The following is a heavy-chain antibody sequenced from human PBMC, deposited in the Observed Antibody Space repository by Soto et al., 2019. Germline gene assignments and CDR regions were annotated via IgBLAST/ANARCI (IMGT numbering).Heavy chain of an antibody. Sequence: QITLKESGPTLVKPTQTLTLTCTFSGFSFTTYGVGVGWIRQAPGKAPEWLALIYWDDQKTFRSSLESRLTIPKDTSKDQVVLPITNMDPVDTATYYCTKKGQYHDSSACGRDCYMDVWGKGTTVTVSS. CDR2: IYWDDQK. D-gene: IGHD2-2*01. V-gene: IGHV2-5*02. J-gene: IGHJ6*04. CDR1: GFSFTTYGVG. CDR3: TKKGQYHDSSACGRDCYMDV.